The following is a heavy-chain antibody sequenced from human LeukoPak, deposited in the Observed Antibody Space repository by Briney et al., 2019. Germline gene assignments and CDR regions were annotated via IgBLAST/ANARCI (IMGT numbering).Heavy chain of an antibody. V-gene: IGHV4-4*09. CDR1: GGSISSYY. CDR2: IYTSGST. J-gene: IGHJ6*03. CDR3: ARLGVAARPSYYYYYMDV. Sequence: SETLSLTCTVSGGSISSYYWSWIRQPPGKGLEWIGYIYTSGSTNYNPSLKSRVTISVGTSKNQFSLKLSSVTAADTAVYYCARLGVAARPSYYYYYMDVWGKGTTVTVSS. D-gene: IGHD6-6*01.